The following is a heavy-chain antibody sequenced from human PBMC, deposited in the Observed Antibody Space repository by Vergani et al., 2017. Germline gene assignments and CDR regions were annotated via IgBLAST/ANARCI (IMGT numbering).Heavy chain of an antibody. CDR3: ARSSWRWELLRQNCFDP. J-gene: IGHJ5*02. CDR2: ISAYNGNT. CDR1: GYTFTSYG. V-gene: IGHV1-18*01. D-gene: IGHD1-26*01. Sequence: QVQLVQSGAEVKKPGASVKVSCKASGYTFTSYGISWVRQAPGQGLEWMGWISAYNGNTNYAQKLQGRVTMTTDTSTSTAYMELSRLRSDDTAVYYCARSSWRWELLRQNCFDPWGQGTLVTVSS.